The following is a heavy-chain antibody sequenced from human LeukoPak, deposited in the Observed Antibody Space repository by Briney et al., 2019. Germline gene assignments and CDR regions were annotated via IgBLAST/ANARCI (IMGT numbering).Heavy chain of an antibody. CDR2: ISAYNGNT. Sequence: ASVKVSCKASGYTFTSYGISWVRQALGQGLEWMGWISAYNGNTNYAQKLQGRVTMTTDTSTSTAYMELRSLRSDDTAVYYCAREYGVVVVPAAIEVLLDYWGQGTLVTVSS. D-gene: IGHD2-2*02. CDR3: AREYGVVVVPAAIEVLLDY. CDR1: GYTFTSYG. J-gene: IGHJ4*02. V-gene: IGHV1-18*01.